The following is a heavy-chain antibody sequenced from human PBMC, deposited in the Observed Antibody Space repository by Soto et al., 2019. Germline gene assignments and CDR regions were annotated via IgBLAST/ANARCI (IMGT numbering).Heavy chain of an antibody. Sequence: SDTLSLTCTVSGGYISSDYYYWGWVRQPPGKDLEWIGYIYYSGRTAYNPSLKSRIITSIDPSKNTFSLSLNPLNAAATAVYYCAGEPSSATEYFDDWGLGTLVTVSS. J-gene: IGHJ4*02. V-gene: IGHV4-30-4*02. CDR2: IYYSGRT. D-gene: IGHD6-25*01. CDR1: GGYISSDYYY. CDR3: AGEPSSATEYFDD.